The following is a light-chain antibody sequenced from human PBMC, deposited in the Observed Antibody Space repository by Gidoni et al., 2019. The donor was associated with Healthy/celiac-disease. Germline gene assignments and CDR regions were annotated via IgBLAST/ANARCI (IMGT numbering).Light chain of an antibody. J-gene: IGKJ3*01. CDR3: QQYGSSPPFT. V-gene: IGKV3-20*01. CDR2: GAS. CDR1: QSVSSSY. Sequence: EIVFTQSPGTLSLSPGERATLSCRASQSVSSSYLAWYQQKPGQAPRLLIYGASSRATGIPDRFSGSGSGTDFTLTISRLEPEDFAVYYCQQYGSSPPFTCGPGTKVDIK.